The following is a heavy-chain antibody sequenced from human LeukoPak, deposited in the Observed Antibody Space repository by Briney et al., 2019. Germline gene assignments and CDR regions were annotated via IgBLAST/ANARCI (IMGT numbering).Heavy chain of an antibody. CDR3: ARLSRYSISSNYYAMDV. J-gene: IGHJ6*02. CDR1: GYSFTSYW. V-gene: IGHV5-51*01. Sequence: GESLKISCKGFGYSFTSYWIGWVRQMPGKGLEWMGIVYPGDSDTRYNPSFQGQVTTSVDKSISTADVQWSSLKASDTAMYYRARLSRYSISSNYYAMDVWGQGTTVTVSS. D-gene: IGHD6-13*01. CDR2: VYPGDSDT.